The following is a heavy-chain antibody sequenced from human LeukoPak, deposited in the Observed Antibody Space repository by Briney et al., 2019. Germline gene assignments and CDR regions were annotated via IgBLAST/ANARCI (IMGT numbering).Heavy chain of an antibody. V-gene: IGHV3-48*01. J-gene: IGHJ6*03. CDR1: GFTFSSYS. CDR2: ISSSSSTI. Sequence: GGSLRLSCAASGFTFSSYSMNWVRQAPGKGLEWVSYISSSSSTIYYADSVKGRFTISRDNPKNSLYLQMNSLRAEDTAVYYCGGLDYYYYMDVWGKGTTVTVSS. CDR3: GGLDYYYYMDV.